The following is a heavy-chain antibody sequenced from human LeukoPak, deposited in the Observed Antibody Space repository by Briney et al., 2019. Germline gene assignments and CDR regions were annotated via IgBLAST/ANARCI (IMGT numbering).Heavy chain of an antibody. D-gene: IGHD3-9*01. CDR2: ISAYNGNT. CDR3: ARQADLLRHFDSLLSGTDFDY. J-gene: IGHJ4*02. V-gene: IGHV1-18*01. CDR1: GYTFSSFA. Sequence: ASVKVPCKASGYTFSSFAITWVRQAPGQGPEWMGWISAYNGNTNYAQKFQGRVTMTTDTSTSTAYMELRSLRSDDTAVYYCARQADLLRHFDSLLSGTDFDYWGQGTLVSVSS.